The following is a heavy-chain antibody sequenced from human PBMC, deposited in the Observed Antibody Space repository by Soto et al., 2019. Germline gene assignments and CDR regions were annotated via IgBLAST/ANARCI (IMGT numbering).Heavy chain of an antibody. D-gene: IGHD5-12*01. Sequence: KVSCKASGYTFTSYGISWVRQAPGQGLERMGWIDPSDSYTNYSPSFQGHVTISADKSISTAYLQWSSLKASDTAMYYCARLMGSGYEISYWGQGTLVTVSS. CDR2: IDPSDSYT. V-gene: IGHV5-10-1*01. CDR3: ARLMGSGYEISY. J-gene: IGHJ4*02. CDR1: GYTFTSYG.